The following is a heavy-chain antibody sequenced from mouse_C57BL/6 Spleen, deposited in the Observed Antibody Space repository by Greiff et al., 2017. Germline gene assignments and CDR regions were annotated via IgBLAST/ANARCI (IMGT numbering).Heavy chain of an antibody. CDR3: ARDQGYYWAY. CDR2: ISYDGSN. J-gene: IGHJ3*01. V-gene: IGHV3-6*01. Sequence: EVQLQQSGPGLVKPSQSLSLTCSVTGYSITSGYYWNWIRQFPGNKLEWMGYISYDGSNNYNPSLKNRISITRDTSKNQFFLKLNSVTTEDTATYYCARDQGYYWAYWGQGTLVTVSA. CDR1: GYSITSGYY. D-gene: IGHD2-3*01.